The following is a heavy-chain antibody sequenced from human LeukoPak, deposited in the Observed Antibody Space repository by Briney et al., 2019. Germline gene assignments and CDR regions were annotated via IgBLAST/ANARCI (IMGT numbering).Heavy chain of an antibody. CDR3: ARVNRNWNYVDDY. Sequence: DPSETLSLTCTVSGGSIRSGGYYWSWIRQPPGKGLEWIRYIYHSGSTYYNPSLKSRVTISVDRSKNQFSLKLSSVTAADTAVYYCARVNRNWNYVDDYWGQGTLVTVSS. D-gene: IGHD1-7*01. J-gene: IGHJ4*02. CDR1: GGSIRSGGYY. CDR2: IYHSGST. V-gene: IGHV4-30-2*01.